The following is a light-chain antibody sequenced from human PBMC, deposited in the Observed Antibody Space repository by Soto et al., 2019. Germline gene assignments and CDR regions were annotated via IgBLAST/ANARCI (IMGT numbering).Light chain of an antibody. J-gene: IGKJ1*01. CDR1: QSVSSNY. CDR2: GAT. V-gene: IGKV3-20*01. CDR3: QQYSSSAGT. Sequence: EIVLTQSPGTLSLSPGEIATLSCRARQSVSSNYLAWYQHKPGQGPRLLIYGATSRATGIPARFRGSGYGTSFTLTITSLEPGDCPVYYCQQYSSSAGTFGRGTKVETK.